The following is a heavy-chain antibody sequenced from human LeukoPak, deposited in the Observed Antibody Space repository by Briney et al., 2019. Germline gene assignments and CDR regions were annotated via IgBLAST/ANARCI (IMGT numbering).Heavy chain of an antibody. CDR2: TNPNSGNT. Sequence: ASVKVSCKASGYTFTSYDINWVRQATGQGLEWMGWTNPNSGNTGYAQKFQGRATMTRNTSISTAYMELSSLRSEDTAVYYCARGGGTTYYDYVWGSRDAFDIWGQGTMVTVSS. D-gene: IGHD3-16*01. CDR3: ARGGGTTYYDYVWGSRDAFDI. CDR1: GYTFTSYD. J-gene: IGHJ3*02. V-gene: IGHV1-8*01.